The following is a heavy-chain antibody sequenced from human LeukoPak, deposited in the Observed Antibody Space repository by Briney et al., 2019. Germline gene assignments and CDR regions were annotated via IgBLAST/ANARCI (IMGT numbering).Heavy chain of an antibody. Sequence: SETLSLTCTVSGGSISSYYWRWIRQPPGKGLEWIGYIYYSGSTNYNPSLKSRVTISVDTSKNQFSLKLSSVTAADTAVYYCARARIVVVTPANFDYWGQGTLVTVSS. J-gene: IGHJ4*02. CDR2: IYYSGST. V-gene: IGHV4-59*01. CDR1: GGSISSYY. D-gene: IGHD3-22*01. CDR3: ARARIVVVTPANFDY.